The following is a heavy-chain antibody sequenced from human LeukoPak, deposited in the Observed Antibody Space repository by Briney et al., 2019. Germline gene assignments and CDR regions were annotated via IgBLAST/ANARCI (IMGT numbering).Heavy chain of an antibody. CDR3: TKDKGYSGRLGAFDI. V-gene: IGHV3-23*01. D-gene: IGHD1-26*01. J-gene: IGHJ3*02. CDR2: ISVSGGST. Sequence: GGSLRLSCAASGFTFNNYAMNWVRQAPGKGLEWVSAISVSGGSTYYADSVKGRFTSSRDNSKNALYLRMNSLRAEDTAVYYCTKDKGYSGRLGAFDIWGQGTMVTVSS. CDR1: GFTFNNYA.